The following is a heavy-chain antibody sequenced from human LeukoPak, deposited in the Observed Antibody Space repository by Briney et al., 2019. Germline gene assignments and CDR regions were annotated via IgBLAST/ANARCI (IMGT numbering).Heavy chain of an antibody. CDR3: ARDHYDYVWGSYRPLYYFDY. CDR2: INHSGST. Sequence: SSETLSLTCAVYGGSFSGYYWGWIRQPPGKGLEWIGEINHSGSTNYNPSLKSRVTISVDTSKNQFSLKLSSVTAADTAVYYCARDHYDYVWGSYRPLYYFDYWGQGTLVTVSS. CDR1: GGSFSGYY. D-gene: IGHD3-16*02. J-gene: IGHJ4*02. V-gene: IGHV4-34*01.